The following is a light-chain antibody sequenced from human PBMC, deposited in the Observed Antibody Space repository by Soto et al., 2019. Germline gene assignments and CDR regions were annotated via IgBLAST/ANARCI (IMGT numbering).Light chain of an antibody. CDR3: QKYNSDPWS. CDR2: KTS. J-gene: IGKJ1*01. V-gene: IGKV1-5*03. Sequence: DIQMTQSPSTLSTSVGDRVTITCRASQSISSWLAWYQHKPGKAPKLLIYKTSSLESGVPSRFSGSGSGTELTLAISSLQPDDFATYYCQKYNSDPWSFGQGTKVEIK. CDR1: QSISSW.